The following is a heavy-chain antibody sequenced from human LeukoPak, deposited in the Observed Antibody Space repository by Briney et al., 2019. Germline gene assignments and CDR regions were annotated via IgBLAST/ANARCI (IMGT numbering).Heavy chain of an antibody. CDR2: TYYHGSNS. Sequence: PGGSLRLSCAASGLTFNNYAMSWVRQAPGKELEWVAFTYYHGSNSLYADSVKGRFTISRDNSKNTLYLQMNNLRTEDTAVYYCAKDAVGVSDYWGQGTLVTVSS. V-gene: IGHV3-30*02. J-gene: IGHJ4*02. D-gene: IGHD1-26*01. CDR3: AKDAVGVSDY. CDR1: GLTFNNYA.